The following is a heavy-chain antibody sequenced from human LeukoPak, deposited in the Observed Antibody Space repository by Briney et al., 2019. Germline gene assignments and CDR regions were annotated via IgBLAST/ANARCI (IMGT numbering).Heavy chain of an antibody. V-gene: IGHV4-34*01. J-gene: IGHJ4*02. CDR3: ARVSLLVRGYFDY. CDR2: INHSGST. CDR1: GGSFSGYY. D-gene: IGHD6-13*01. Sequence: SETLSLTCAVYGGSFSGYYWSWIRQPPGKGLEWIGEINHSGSTNYNPSLKSRVTISVDTSKNQFSLKLSSVTAADTAVYYCARVSLLVRGYFDYWGQGTLVTVSS.